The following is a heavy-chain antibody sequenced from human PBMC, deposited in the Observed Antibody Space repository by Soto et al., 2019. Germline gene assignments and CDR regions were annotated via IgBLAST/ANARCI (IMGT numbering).Heavy chain of an antibody. CDR1: GFTFSNYA. J-gene: IGHJ5*01. CDR3: AKATMTLVVIRLDS. Sequence: GVSLRLSCAASGFTFSNYAMNWVRQAPGKGLEWVSTISGRGGSTYYADSVKGRFTISRDNSKNILYLQMNSLRADDTAVYYCAKATMTLVVIRLDSWGHGTLVTVSP. V-gene: IGHV3-23*01. CDR2: ISGRGGST. D-gene: IGHD3-22*01.